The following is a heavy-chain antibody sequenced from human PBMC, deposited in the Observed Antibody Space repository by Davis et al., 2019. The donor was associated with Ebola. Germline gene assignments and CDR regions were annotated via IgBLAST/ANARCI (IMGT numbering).Heavy chain of an antibody. CDR3: ASTVTTLYYGMDV. CDR2: IEQDGSEK. D-gene: IGHD4-17*01. J-gene: IGHJ6*02. V-gene: IGHV3-7*03. CDR1: GFTFSSYW. Sequence: PGGSLRLSCAASGFTFSSYWMSWVRQAPGKGLEWVANIEQDGSEKYYVDSVKGRFTISRDNAKNSLYLQMNSLRAEDTAVYYCASTVTTLYYGMDVWGQGTTVTVSS.